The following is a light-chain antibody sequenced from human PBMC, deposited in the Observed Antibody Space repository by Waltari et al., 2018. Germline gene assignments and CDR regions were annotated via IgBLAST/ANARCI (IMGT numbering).Light chain of an antibody. J-gene: IGLJ2*01. CDR3: SSYAGSNNLL. CDR2: EVT. CDR1: SSDGGGYNY. V-gene: IGLV2-8*01. Sequence: QSALTQPPSASGSPGQSVTISCTGTSSDGGGYNYVSWYQQHPGKAPKVMIYEVTKRPTGVPDRFSGSRSGNPASLTVSGLQAEDEADYYCSSYAGSNNLLFGGGTKLTVL.